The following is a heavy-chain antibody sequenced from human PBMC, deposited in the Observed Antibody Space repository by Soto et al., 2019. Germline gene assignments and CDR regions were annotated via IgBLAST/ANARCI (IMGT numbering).Heavy chain of an antibody. V-gene: IGHV1-8*01. CDR1: GYTFTSYD. D-gene: IGHD3-3*01. J-gene: IGHJ6*02. CDR2: MNPNSGNT. Sequence: GASVKVSCKASGYTFTSYDINWVRQATGQGLEWMGWMNPNSGNTGYAQKFQGRVTMTRNTSISTAYMELSSLRSEDTAVYYCAREGYYDFWSGYYQEAPYYGMDVWGQGTTVTVSS. CDR3: AREGYYDFWSGYYQEAPYYGMDV.